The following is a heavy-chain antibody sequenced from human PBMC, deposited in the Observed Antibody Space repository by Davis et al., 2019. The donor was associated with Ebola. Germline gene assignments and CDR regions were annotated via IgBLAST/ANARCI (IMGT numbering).Heavy chain of an antibody. CDR3: AREAPFCGGDCLDY. CDR2: IGPSGNSF. CDR1: GFTFSDYY. V-gene: IGHV3-11*04. Sequence: PGGSLRLSCEVSGFTFSDYYMSWIRQAPGKGLEWIAYIGPSGNSFYCADSVKGRFTISRDNAKNSLFLQMNSLTAEDTALYYYAREAPFCGGDCLDYWGQGTLVTVSS. J-gene: IGHJ4*02. D-gene: IGHD2-21*01.